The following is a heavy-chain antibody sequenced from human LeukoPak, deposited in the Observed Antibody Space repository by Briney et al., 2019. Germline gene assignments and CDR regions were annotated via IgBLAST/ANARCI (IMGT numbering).Heavy chain of an antibody. CDR3: VRVLSGSWDWFDP. D-gene: IGHD3-22*01. CDR2: INPDGSTT. CDR1: GLTFSN. Sequence: GSLRLSCAVSGLTFSNFNWVRQAPGKGLEWGSRINPDGSTTTYADSVKGRFTISRDNAKNTVYLQMNSLRAEDTALYHCVRVLSGSWDWFDPWGQGTLVTVSS. J-gene: IGHJ5*02. V-gene: IGHV3-74*01.